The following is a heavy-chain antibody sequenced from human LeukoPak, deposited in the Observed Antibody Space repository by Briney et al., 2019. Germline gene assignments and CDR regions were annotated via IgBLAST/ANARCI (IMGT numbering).Heavy chain of an antibody. Sequence: SETLPLTCTVSGDSINTSNYFWGWIRQSTGKGLEWIGNIYYIGTSDYNPSLKSRVTISIDTSKNQFSLNLRSVTAADTAFYYCARHRSGSYSRYFDFWGQGALVTVSS. CDR1: GDSINTSNYF. CDR3: ARHRSGSYSRYFDF. D-gene: IGHD1-26*01. J-gene: IGHJ4*02. CDR2: IYYIGTS. V-gene: IGHV4-39*01.